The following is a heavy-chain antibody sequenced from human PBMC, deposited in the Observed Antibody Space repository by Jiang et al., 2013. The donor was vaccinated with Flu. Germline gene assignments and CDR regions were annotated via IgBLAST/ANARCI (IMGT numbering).Heavy chain of an antibody. D-gene: IGHD6-13*01. CDR3: ARRIAAAHPDYYYYYGMDV. V-gene: IGHV5-51*01. CDR2: IYPGDSDT. J-gene: IGHJ6*02. Sequence: IGWARQMPGKGLEWMGIIYPGDSDTRYSPSFQGQVTISADKSISTAYLQWSSLKASDTAMYYCARRIAAAHPDYYYYYGMDVWGQGTTVTVSS.